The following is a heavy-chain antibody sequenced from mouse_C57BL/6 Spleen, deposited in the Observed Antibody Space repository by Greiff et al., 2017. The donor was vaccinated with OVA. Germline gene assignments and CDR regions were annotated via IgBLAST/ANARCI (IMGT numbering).Heavy chain of an antibody. D-gene: IGHD2-2*01. J-gene: IGHJ4*01. CDR2: IHPNSGST. CDR1: GYTFTSYW. CDR3: ARSPGYDYAMDY. V-gene: IGHV1-64*01. Sequence: QVQLKQPGAELVKPGASVKLSCKASGYTFTSYWMHWVKQRPGQGLEWIGMIHPNSGSTNYNEKFKSKATLTVDKSSSTAYMQLSSLTSEDSAVYYCARSPGYDYAMDYWGQGTSVTVSS.